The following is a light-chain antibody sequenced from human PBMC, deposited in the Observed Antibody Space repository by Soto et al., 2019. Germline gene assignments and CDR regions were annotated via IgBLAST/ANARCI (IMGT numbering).Light chain of an antibody. CDR2: EGT. V-gene: IGLV2-14*01. CDR3: CSYTSSTTLYV. CDR1: SSDIGAYNF. Sequence: QSVLTQPASVSWSPGQSITISCTGTSSDIGAYNFVSWYQQHPGKAPKVLIYEGTKRLSGVSNRFSGSKSGNTAPLTISGLQAEDEADYYCCSYTSSTTLYVFGSGTKVTVL. J-gene: IGLJ1*01.